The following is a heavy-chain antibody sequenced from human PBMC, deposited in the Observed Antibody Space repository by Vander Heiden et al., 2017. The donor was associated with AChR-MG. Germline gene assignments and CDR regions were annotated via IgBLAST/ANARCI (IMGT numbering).Heavy chain of an antibody. CDR3: AKVAVTSFMRSWVVDF. J-gene: IGHJ4*02. CDR2: IGGSGGSR. D-gene: IGHD4-17*01. Sequence: EVQLLESGGGLVQPGGSLRLSCAASGFHFNSYVMAWVRLAPGGGLEWVSAIGGSGGSRYYADSVKGRFSISRDNSKSTLFLQMNSLRGGDTAVYYCAKVAVTSFMRSWVVDFWGQGALVTVSS. V-gene: IGHV3-23*01. CDR1: GFHFNSYV.